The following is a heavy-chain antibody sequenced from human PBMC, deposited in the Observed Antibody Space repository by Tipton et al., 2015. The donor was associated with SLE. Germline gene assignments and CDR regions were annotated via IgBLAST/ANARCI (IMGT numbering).Heavy chain of an antibody. CDR2: ITGNGLNT. D-gene: IGHD5-12*01. V-gene: IGHV3-23*01. CDR1: GLTFSTYG. CDR3: AKSGSSQSDY. Sequence: SLRLSCAASGLTFSTYGMTWVRQAPGKGLEWISLITGNGLNTYYADSVKGRFAISRDNSKNTLYLQMNSLRAEDTAVYFCAKSGSSQSDYWGQGTLVTVS. J-gene: IGHJ4*02.